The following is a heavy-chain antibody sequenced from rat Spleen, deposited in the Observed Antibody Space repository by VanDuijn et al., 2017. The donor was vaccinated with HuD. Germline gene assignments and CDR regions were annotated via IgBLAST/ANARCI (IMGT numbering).Heavy chain of an antibody. Sequence: EVQLVETGGGLVQPGRSLKLSCVASGFTFSNYWMYWIRQAPGKGLEWISSINTDGGRTYYPDSVKGRFTISRENAENTIYLQMNSLRSEDTATYYCRKEGWSVPFAYWGQGTLVTVSS. CDR3: RKEGWSVPFAY. CDR1: GFTFSNYW. J-gene: IGHJ3*01. V-gene: IGHV5-58*01. CDR2: INTDGGRT. D-gene: IGHD4-4*01.